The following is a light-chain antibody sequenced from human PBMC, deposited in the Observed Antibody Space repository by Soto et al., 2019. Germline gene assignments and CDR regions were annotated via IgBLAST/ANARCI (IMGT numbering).Light chain of an antibody. CDR1: SSDVGGYNY. CDR3: SSYTSSSTWV. Sequence: QSALTQPASVSGSPGQSITLSCTGTSSDVGGYNYVSWYQQHPGEAPKLMIYYVSNRPSGVSNRFSGSKSGNTASLTISGLQAEDEAEYYCSSYTSSSTWVFGGGTKVTVL. V-gene: IGLV2-14*01. CDR2: YVS. J-gene: IGLJ3*02.